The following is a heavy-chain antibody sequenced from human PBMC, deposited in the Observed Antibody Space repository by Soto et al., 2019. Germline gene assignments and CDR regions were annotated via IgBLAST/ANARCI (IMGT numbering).Heavy chain of an antibody. V-gene: IGHV1-18*01. D-gene: IGHD6-19*01. Sequence: GASVKVSCKTSGYTFTNFGISWVRQAPGQGLEWMGWISAYNGDTNSAQNFQGRVTMTTDSSTSTAYMELRSLRSDDTAVYYCAREDGSGWFDPWGQGTLVTVSS. J-gene: IGHJ5*02. CDR2: ISAYNGDT. CDR1: GYTFTNFG. CDR3: AREDGSGWFDP.